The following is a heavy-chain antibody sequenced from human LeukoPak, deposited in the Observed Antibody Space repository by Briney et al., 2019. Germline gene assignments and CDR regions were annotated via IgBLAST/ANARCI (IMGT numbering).Heavy chain of an antibody. Sequence: PSETLSLTCTVSGGPTSISSTHWGWVRQPPGKGLEWIGSIYYSGSTYYSPSLKSRVTISVDTSKNQFSLWLTSVTAADTAVYYCVTALTRDSSGRYVIDYWGQGTLVTVSS. J-gene: IGHJ4*02. V-gene: IGHV4-39*01. D-gene: IGHD6-19*01. CDR1: GGPTSISSTH. CDR2: IYYSGST. CDR3: VTALTRDSSGRYVIDY.